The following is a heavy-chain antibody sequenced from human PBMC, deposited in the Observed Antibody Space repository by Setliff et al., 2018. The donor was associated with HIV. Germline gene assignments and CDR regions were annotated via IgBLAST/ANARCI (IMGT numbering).Heavy chain of an antibody. CDR2: IGTSGGST. V-gene: IGHV3-23*01. CDR3: ARDYCSSTRCYDLHTWFDP. J-gene: IGHJ5*02. D-gene: IGHD2-2*01. CDR1: GFTFSTYA. Sequence: GGSLRLSCAASGFTFSTYAMSWVRQAPGKGLERVSGIGTSGGSTDFADSVKGRFTISRDSSKNTLYLQMNSLRAEDTAVYYWARDYCSSTRCYDLHTWFDPWGQGTLVTVSS.